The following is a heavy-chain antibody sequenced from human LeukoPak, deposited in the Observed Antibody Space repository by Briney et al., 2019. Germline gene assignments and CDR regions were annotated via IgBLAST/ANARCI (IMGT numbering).Heavy chain of an antibody. CDR1: GFSFNNYA. CDR3: VKGAYDYIEVAYFDF. Sequence: GGSLRLFCAASGFSFNNYAMNWVRQASGKGLEWVSIIIASSGATVYADSVKGRFTISRDFSKNTLYLQMNNLRVEDTAVYYCVKGAYDYIEVAYFDFWGQGILVTVSS. J-gene: IGHJ4*01. V-gene: IGHV3-23*01. CDR2: IIASSGAT. D-gene: IGHD5-12*01.